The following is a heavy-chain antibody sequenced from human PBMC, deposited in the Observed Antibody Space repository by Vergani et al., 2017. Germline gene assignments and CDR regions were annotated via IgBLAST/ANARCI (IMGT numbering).Heavy chain of an antibody. CDR2: INPNSGGT. CDR1: GGTFSSYA. Sequence: QVQLVQSGAEVKKPGSSVKVSCKASGGTFSSYAISWVRQAPGQGLEWMGWINPNSGGTNYAQKFQGRVTMTRDTSISTAYMELSRLRSDDTAVYYCARDYSNSDFDYWGQGTLVTVSS. CDR3: ARDYSNSDFDY. D-gene: IGHD4-11*01. V-gene: IGHV1-2*02. J-gene: IGHJ4*02.